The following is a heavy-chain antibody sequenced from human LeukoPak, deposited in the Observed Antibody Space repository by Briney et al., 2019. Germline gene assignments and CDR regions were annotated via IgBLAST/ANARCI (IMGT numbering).Heavy chain of an antibody. CDR3: AREDRGYSYGFDP. Sequence: SVKVSCKASGGIFSSYVINWVRQAPGQGLEWMGGIIPIFGTANYAQKFQGRVTITADESTSTAYMELSSLRSEDTAVYYCAREDRGYSYGFDPWGQGTLVTVSS. CDR1: GGIFSSYV. J-gene: IGHJ5*02. D-gene: IGHD5-18*01. CDR2: IIPIFGTA. V-gene: IGHV1-69*13.